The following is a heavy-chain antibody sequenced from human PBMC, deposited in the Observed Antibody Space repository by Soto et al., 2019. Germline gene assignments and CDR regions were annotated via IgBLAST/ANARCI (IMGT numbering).Heavy chain of an antibody. D-gene: IGHD6-13*01. CDR1: GFTFDSYP. V-gene: IGHV3-30*14. CDR3: ARAEYSSSWSPYYYYYGMDV. CDR2: VSYDGTKE. Sequence: GGSLRLSCAVSGFTFDSYPMHWVRQAPGKGLEWVAVVSYDGTKEYYADSVKGRFTISRDNSKSTLSLQMSSLRADDTAVYYCARAEYSSSWSPYYYYYGMDVWGQGTTVTVSS. J-gene: IGHJ6*02.